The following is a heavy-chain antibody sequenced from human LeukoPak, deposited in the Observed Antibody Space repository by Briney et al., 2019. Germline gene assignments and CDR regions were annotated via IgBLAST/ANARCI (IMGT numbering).Heavy chain of an antibody. CDR3: ARDYDYGMDV. J-gene: IGHJ6*02. CDR1: GXTFSTYW. CDR2: INPDGITT. V-gene: IGHV3-74*01. Sequence: PGGSLRLSCAASGXTFSTYWLHWVRQAPGKGREWVSRINPDGITTTCADSVKGRFTISRDNAKNTLFLQMNSLRAEDTAVYDCARDYDYGMDVWGQGTTITVSS.